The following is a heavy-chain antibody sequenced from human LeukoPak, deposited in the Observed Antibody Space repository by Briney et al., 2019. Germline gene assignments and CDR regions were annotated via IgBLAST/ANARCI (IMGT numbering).Heavy chain of an antibody. CDR3: AGYYDSSGYYTETPVDY. D-gene: IGHD3-22*01. CDR1: GFTFSSYS. V-gene: IGHV3-21*04. CDR2: ISSSSSYI. Sequence: GGSLRLSCAASGFTFSSYSMNWVRQAPGKGLEWVSSISSSSSYIYYADSVKGRFTISRDNAKNSLYLQMNSLRAEDTAVYYCAGYYDSSGYYTETPVDYWGQGTLVTVSS. J-gene: IGHJ4*02.